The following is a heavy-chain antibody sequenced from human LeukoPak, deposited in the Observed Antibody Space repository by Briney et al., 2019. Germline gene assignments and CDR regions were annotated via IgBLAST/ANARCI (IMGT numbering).Heavy chain of an antibody. CDR2: IIPIFGTA. J-gene: IGHJ6*02. V-gene: IGHV1-69*13. D-gene: IGHD2-2*01. CDR3: AREPPPYCSSTSCYVNYYYYGMDV. CDR1: GGTFSSYA. Sequence: SVKVSCRASGGTFSSYAISWVRQAPGQGLEWMGGIIPIFGTANYAQKFQGRVTITADESTSTAYMELSRLRSEDTAVYYCAREPPPYCSSTSCYVNYYYYGMDVWGQGTTVTVSS.